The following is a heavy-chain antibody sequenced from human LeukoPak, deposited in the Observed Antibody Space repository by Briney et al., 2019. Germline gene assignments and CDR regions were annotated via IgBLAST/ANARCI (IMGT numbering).Heavy chain of an antibody. CDR2: ISGSGGST. CDR1: GFTFSSYA. J-gene: IGHJ4*02. V-gene: IGHV3-23*01. Sequence: GGSLRLSCAASGFTFSSYAMSWVRQAPGKGLEWVSAISGSGGSTYYADSVKGRFTISRDNSKNTLYLQMNSLRAEDTAVYYCAKGSCSSTSCLIFDYWGQGTLVTVSS. D-gene: IGHD2-2*01. CDR3: AKGSCSSTSCLIFDY.